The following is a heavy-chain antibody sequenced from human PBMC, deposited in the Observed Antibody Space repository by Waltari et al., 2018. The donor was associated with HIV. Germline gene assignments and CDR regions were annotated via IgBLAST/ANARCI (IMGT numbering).Heavy chain of an antibody. J-gene: IGHJ3*02. Sequence: QLQLQESVPGLVKPSETLSLTCTVSGGSISSRSYYWGWLRQPPGKGLGWIGSIYYSANTYDTPSLKIRVTISVDKSKNQFTLKLSSVTAADTAVYYCGRRPARIAVAGTGAFDIWGQGTMVTVSS. CDR2: IYYSANT. CDR3: GRRPARIAVAGTGAFDI. V-gene: IGHV4-39*01. CDR1: GGSISSRSYY. D-gene: IGHD6-19*01.